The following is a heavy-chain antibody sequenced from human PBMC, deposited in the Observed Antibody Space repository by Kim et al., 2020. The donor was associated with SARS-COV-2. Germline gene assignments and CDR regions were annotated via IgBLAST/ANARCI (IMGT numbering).Heavy chain of an antibody. V-gene: IGHV3-23*01. CDR3: AKAFYYYDSSPTGYYFDY. Sequence: KGRFTISRDNSKNTLYLQMNSLRAEDTAVYYCAKAFYYYDSSPTGYYFDYWGQGTLVTVSS. D-gene: IGHD3-22*01. J-gene: IGHJ4*02.